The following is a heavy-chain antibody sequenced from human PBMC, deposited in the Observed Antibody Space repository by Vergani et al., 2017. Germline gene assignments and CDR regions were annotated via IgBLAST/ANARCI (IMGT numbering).Heavy chain of an antibody. Sequence: EVQLVESGGGLVQPGGSLRLSCAASGFTFSDHYMDWVRQAPGKGLEWVGRTRNKANSYTTESAASVKGRFTISRDDSKNSLYLQMNSLKIEDTAVYYCARLGYCSSTTCRQAFDIWGQGTMVTVSS. CDR3: ARLGYCSSTTCRQAFDI. CDR1: GFTFSDHY. J-gene: IGHJ3*02. D-gene: IGHD2-2*01. V-gene: IGHV3-72*01. CDR2: TRNKANSYTT.